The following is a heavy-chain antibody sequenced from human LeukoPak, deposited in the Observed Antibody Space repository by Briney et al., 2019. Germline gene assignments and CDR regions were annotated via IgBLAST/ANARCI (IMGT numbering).Heavy chain of an antibody. J-gene: IGHJ4*02. Sequence: PRGSLRLSCGASGFMFNNYWMSWVRQVPGKGLEWVANIKQDGSEKYFVDSVRGRFTISRDNAKNALYLQMNSLRPEDTAIYYCARWGSLGYCGSVTCLPDWYYFDYWGQGTLVPVSS. CDR3: ARWGSLGYCGSVTCLPDWYYFDY. D-gene: IGHD2-21*01. CDR2: IKQDGSEK. V-gene: IGHV3-7*03. CDR1: GFMFNNYW.